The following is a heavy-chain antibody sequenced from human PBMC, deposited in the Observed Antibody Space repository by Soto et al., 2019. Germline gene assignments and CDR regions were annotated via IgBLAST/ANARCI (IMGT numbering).Heavy chain of an antibody. D-gene: IGHD3-22*01. Sequence: SETLSLTCTVSGGSVSSGSYYWSWIRQPPGQGREGIGYINYSGSTNYNPSLKSRVTISVDTSKNQFSVTPSSVTAADTALYYCARGVEYYYDSSGYYNWFDPWGQGTLVTVSS. CDR2: INYSGST. CDR3: ARGVEYYYDSSGYYNWFDP. V-gene: IGHV4-61*01. CDR1: GGSVSSGSYY. J-gene: IGHJ5*02.